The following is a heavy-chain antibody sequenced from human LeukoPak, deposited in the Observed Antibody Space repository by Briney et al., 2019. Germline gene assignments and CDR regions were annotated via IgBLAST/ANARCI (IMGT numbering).Heavy chain of an antibody. D-gene: IGHD6-19*01. Sequence: PGGSLRLSCAASGFTFSNYGIHWVRQAPGKGLEWVAVISYDGSNKYYADSVKGRFTISRDNSKNTLYLQMNSLRAEDTAVYYCARGGMAVARLDYWGQGTLVTVSS. CDR3: ARGGMAVARLDY. J-gene: IGHJ4*02. CDR1: GFTFSNYG. CDR2: ISYDGSNK. V-gene: IGHV3-30*03.